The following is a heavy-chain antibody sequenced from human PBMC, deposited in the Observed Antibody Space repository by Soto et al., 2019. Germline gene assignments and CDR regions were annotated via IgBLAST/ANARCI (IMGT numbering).Heavy chain of an antibody. CDR2: ISYDGSNK. CDR1: GFTFSSYG. V-gene: IGHV3-30*18. CDR3: AKDDHTKARYYYSAMDV. Sequence: GGSLRLSCAASGFTFSSYGMHWVRQAPGKGLEWVAVISYDGSNKYYAESVKGRFTISRDNSKNTLYLQMNSLRAGDTAVYYCAKDDHTKARYYYSAMDVWGQGTTVTVSS. J-gene: IGHJ6*02.